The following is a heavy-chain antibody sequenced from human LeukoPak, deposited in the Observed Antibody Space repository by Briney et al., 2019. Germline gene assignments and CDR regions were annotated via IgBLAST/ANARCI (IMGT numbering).Heavy chain of an antibody. Sequence: GRSLRLSCAASGFTFDDYAMHWVRQAPGKGLEWVSGISWNSGSIGYADSVKDRFTISRDNAKNSLYLQMNSLRAEDTALYYCAKGILHDTAMVNYFDYWGQGTLVTVSS. V-gene: IGHV3-9*01. CDR2: ISWNSGSI. CDR1: GFTFDDYA. CDR3: AKGILHDTAMVNYFDY. J-gene: IGHJ4*02. D-gene: IGHD5-18*01.